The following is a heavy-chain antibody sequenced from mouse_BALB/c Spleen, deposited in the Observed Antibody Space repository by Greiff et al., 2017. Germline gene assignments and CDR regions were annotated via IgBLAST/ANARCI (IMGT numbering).Heavy chain of an antibody. J-gene: IGHJ1*01. CDR2: ISTYYGDA. Sequence: QVQLQQSGAELVRLGVSVKISCKGSGYTFTDYAMHWVKQSHAKSLEWIGVISTYYGDASYNQKFKGKATMTVDKSSSTAYMELARLTSEDSAIYYCARTAYYRYDEGYFDVWGAGTTVTVSS. V-gene: IGHV1S137*01. CDR3: ARTAYYRYDEGYFDV. D-gene: IGHD2-14*01. CDR1: GYTFTDYA.